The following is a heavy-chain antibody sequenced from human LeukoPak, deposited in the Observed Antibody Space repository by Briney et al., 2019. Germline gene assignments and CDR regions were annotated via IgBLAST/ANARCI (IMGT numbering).Heavy chain of an antibody. CDR3: ARLGATTYDY. CDR1: GYTFIGYY. J-gene: IGHJ4*02. V-gene: IGHV1-2*02. CDR2: INPNSGGT. Sequence: GASVKVSCKASGYTFIGYYMHWVRQAPGQGPEWMGWINPNSGGTKYEQRFQGRVIMTRDTSINTAYMEMRWLKSDDTAVYYCARLGATTYDYWGQGTLVTVSS. D-gene: IGHD1-26*01.